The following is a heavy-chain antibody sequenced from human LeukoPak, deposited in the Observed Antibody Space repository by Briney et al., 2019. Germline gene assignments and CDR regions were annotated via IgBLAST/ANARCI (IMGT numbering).Heavy chain of an antibody. D-gene: IGHD1-1*01. CDR1: GFPFVEYS. CDR2: IGIDSGNT. Sequence: GRSLRLSCTASGFPFVEYSMNWVRQAPGKGLEWISYIGIDSGNTKYADSVGGRFTISADKAKNSLYLQMNSLRVEDTAVYYCARDHNYAFDNWGQGTLVSVAS. CDR3: ARDHNYAFDN. V-gene: IGHV3-48*01. J-gene: IGHJ4*02.